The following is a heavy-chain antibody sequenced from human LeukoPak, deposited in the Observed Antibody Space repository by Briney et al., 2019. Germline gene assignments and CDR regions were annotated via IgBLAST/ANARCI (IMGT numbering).Heavy chain of an antibody. CDR1: GGSISSYY. V-gene: IGHV4-59*01. CDR3: ARDTRGYSSGWSNWFDP. D-gene: IGHD6-19*01. J-gene: IGHJ5*02. Sequence: SETLSLTCTVSGGSISSYYWSWIRQPPGRGLEWIGYIYYSGSTNYNPSLKSRVTISVDTSKNQFFLKLSSVTAADTAVYYCARDTRGYSSGWSNWFDPWGQGTLVTVSS. CDR2: IYYSGST.